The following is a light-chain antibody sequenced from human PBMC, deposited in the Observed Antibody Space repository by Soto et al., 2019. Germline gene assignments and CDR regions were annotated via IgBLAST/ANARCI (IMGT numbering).Light chain of an antibody. CDR2: GAS. CDR1: QSVSSSY. CDR3: QQYGSSSWT. J-gene: IGKJ1*01. V-gene: IGKV3-20*01. Sequence: EIVLTKSPGTLSLSPGERATLSCRASQSVSSSYLAWYQQRPGQAPRLLIYGASSRATGIPDRFRGSGSGTDFTLTVSRLEPEDFAVYYCQQYGSSSWTFGQGTKVDI.